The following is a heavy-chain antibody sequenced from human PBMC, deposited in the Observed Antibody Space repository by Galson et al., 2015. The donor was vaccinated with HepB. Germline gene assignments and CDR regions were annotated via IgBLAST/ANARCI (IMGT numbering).Heavy chain of an antibody. V-gene: IGHV3-30-3*02. Sequence: SLRLSCAASGFTFSSYAMHWVRQAPGKGLEWVAVISYDGSNKYYADSVKGRFTISRDNSKNTLYLQMNSLRAEDTAVYYCAKPITRYYYDSSGYGGAFDIWGQGTMVTVSS. D-gene: IGHD3-22*01. CDR3: AKPITRYYYDSSGYGGAFDI. J-gene: IGHJ3*02. CDR2: ISYDGSNK. CDR1: GFTFSSYA.